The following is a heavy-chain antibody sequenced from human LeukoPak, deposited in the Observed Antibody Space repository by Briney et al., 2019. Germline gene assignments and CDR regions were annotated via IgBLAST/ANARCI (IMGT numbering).Heavy chain of an antibody. V-gene: IGHV5-51*01. CDR1: GYSFPSYW. J-gene: IGHJ4*02. CDR2: IYPGDSDT. D-gene: IGHD6-19*01. CDR3: ARGLGSYFDY. Sequence: GESLKISCKGSGYSFPSYWIAWVRQKPGKGLEWMGIIYPGDSDTRNSPSFQGQVTISVDKSISTAYLHWSSLKASDTAVYYCARGLGSYFDYWGQGTLVTVSS.